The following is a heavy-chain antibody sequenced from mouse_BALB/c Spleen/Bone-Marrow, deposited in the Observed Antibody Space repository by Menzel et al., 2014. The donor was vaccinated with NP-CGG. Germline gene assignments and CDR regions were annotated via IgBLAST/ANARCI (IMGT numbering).Heavy chain of an antibody. Sequence: DVMLLQSGGGLVQPGGSLRLSCATSGFTFTHYYMNWVRQPPGKALEWLAFIRNKPYGYTTEYSASGKGRFTISRDNSQNILYLQMNTLRAEDSATYYCARDMGGLLLDSWGQGTTLTVSS. V-gene: IGHV7-3*02. CDR2: IRNKPYGYTT. CDR3: ARDMGGLLLDS. CDR1: GFTFTHYY. J-gene: IGHJ2*01.